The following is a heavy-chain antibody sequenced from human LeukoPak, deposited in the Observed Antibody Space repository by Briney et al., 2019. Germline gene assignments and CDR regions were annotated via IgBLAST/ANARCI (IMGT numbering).Heavy chain of an antibody. CDR3: ARDVGGTVNKQRNNWFDP. CDR2: VNLSGST. V-gene: IGHV4-59*01. CDR1: GDSISTYY. J-gene: IGHJ5*02. D-gene: IGHD4-11*01. Sequence: SETLSLTCTISGDSISTYYWSWIRQSPGKGLEWIGDVNLSGSTNYNPSLNYNPSLKSRVSISIDTSKNQFSLKLSSVTAADTAVYYCARDVGGTVNKQRNNWFDPWGQGTLVTVSS.